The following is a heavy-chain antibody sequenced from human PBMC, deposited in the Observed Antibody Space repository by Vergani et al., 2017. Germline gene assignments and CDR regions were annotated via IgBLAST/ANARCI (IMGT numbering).Heavy chain of an antibody. V-gene: IGHV3-9*01. D-gene: IGHD3-16*01. CDR1: GSTFQAFA. CDR2: IDRNYGVK. CDR3: VKDSDYDADGPFDL. J-gene: IGHJ2*01. Sequence: VEAGGGLVQPGGSLRLSCTASGSTFQAFAFHWVRQVSGRGLEWVSGIDRNYGVKNGNSFEGRVSISRDNAKKAVFLQMNNLRHEDTALYFCVKDSDYDADGPFDLWCRGTMVTVSS.